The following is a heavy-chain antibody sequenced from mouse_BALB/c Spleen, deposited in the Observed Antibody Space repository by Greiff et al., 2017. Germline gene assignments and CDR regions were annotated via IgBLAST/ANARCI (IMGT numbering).Heavy chain of an antibody. J-gene: IGHJ2*01. Sequence: QVQLQQSGPELVKPGASVKMSCKASGYTFTSYYIHWVKQRPGQGLEWIGWIYPGDGSTKYNEKFKGQTTLTADKSSSTAYMLLSSLTSEDSAIYFCARNYGSRDFDYWGQGTTLTVSS. CDR1: GYTFTSYY. D-gene: IGHD1-1*01. V-gene: IGHV1S56*01. CDR3: ARNYGSRDFDY. CDR2: IYPGDGST.